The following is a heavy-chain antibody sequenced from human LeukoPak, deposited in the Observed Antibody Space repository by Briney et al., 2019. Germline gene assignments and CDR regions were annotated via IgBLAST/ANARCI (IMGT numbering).Heavy chain of an antibody. Sequence: TGGSLRLSCAASGFTFSSYGMHWVRQAPGKGLEWVAVIWYDGSNKYYADSVKGRFTISRDNSKNTLYLQMNSLRAEDTAVYYCARVYYDYVWGSYRQFDYWGQGTLVTVSS. J-gene: IGHJ4*02. V-gene: IGHV3-33*01. CDR3: ARVYYDYVWGSYRQFDY. CDR1: GFTFSSYG. CDR2: IWYDGSNK. D-gene: IGHD3-16*02.